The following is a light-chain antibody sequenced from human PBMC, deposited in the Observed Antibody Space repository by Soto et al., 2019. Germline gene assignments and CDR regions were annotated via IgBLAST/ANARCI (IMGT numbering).Light chain of an antibody. Sequence: QSALTQPASVSGSPGQSITISCTGTSSDVGGYNYVSWYQQHPGKAPKLMIYEVNNRPSGVSNRFSGSKSGNTASLTISGLQAEAEADYYCSSYTSSSTLFVGGTKLTVL. CDR3: SSYTSSSTL. CDR2: EVN. J-gene: IGLJ2*01. V-gene: IGLV2-14*01. CDR1: SSDVGGYNY.